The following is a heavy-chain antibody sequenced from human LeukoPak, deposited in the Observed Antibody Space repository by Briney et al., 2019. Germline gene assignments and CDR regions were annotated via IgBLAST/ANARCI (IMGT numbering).Heavy chain of an antibody. V-gene: IGHV3-23*01. J-gene: IGHJ3*02. Sequence: GGSLRLSCAAPGFTFSSYAMNWVRQAPGKGLEWVSVISASGANTYYADSVKGRFTISRDNSKNTLYLQMNSLRAEDTAVYYCAGDSSGGSYDAFAIWGQGTMVTVSS. CDR3: AGDSSGGSYDAFAI. D-gene: IGHD6-19*01. CDR2: ISASGANT. CDR1: GFTFSSYA.